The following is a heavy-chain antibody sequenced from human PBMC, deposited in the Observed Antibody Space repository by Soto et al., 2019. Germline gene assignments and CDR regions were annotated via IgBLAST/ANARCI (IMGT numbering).Heavy chain of an antibody. V-gene: IGHV1-2*04. CDR3: ERGRFLEWSDAFDI. J-gene: IGHJ3*02. Sequence: ASVKVSCKASGYTFTGYYMHWVRQAPGQGLEWMGWINPNSGGTNYAQKFQGWVTMTRDTSISTAYMELSRLRSDDTAVYYCERGRFLEWSDAFDIWGQGTMVTGSS. CDR2: INPNSGGT. CDR1: GYTFTGYY. D-gene: IGHD3-3*01.